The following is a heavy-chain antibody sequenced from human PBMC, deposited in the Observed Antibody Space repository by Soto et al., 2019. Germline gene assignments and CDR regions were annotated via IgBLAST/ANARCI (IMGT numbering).Heavy chain of an antibody. J-gene: IGHJ4*02. CDR2: ISAHNGNT. CDR1: GYTFTSYG. CDR3: ARGRYGDY. Sequence: QVHLVQSGAEVKKPGASVKVSCKASGYTFTSYGITWVRQAPGQGLEWMGWISAHNGNTDYAQKLQGRVIVTRDTSTSTAYMELRSLIYDDTAVYYCARGRYGDYWGQGALVTVS. V-gene: IGHV1-18*01. D-gene: IGHD1-1*01.